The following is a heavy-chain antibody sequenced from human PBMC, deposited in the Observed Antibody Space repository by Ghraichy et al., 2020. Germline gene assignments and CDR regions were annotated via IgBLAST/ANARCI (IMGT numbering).Heavy chain of an antibody. D-gene: IGHD1-26*01. Sequence: GGSLRLSCAGSGFTFSSYAMSWVRQAPGKGLEWVSSTSGSGGSTHYADSVKGRFTISRDNSKNTLYLQMNSLRAEDTAVYYCAKRVRVGAIDYWGQGTLVTVSS. V-gene: IGHV3-23*01. J-gene: IGHJ4*02. CDR1: GFTFSSYA. CDR3: AKRVRVGAIDY. CDR2: TSGSGGST.